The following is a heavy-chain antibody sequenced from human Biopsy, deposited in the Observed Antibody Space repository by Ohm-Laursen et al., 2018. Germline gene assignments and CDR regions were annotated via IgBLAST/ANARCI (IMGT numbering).Heavy chain of an antibody. CDR2: VYNGGIT. J-gene: IGHJ5*02. V-gene: IGHV4-59*01. CDR3: ARTPRDSFWSGSYKRGLWFDP. CDR1: GGPIISYY. D-gene: IGHD3-3*01. Sequence: SQTLSLTCSVSGGPIISYYWPRIPPPPGTGPEWIGQVYNGGITNYNPSLKSRVTISKDTSKNQFSLQVNSVTAADTAVYYCARTPRDSFWSGSYKRGLWFDPWGQGTLVTVSS.